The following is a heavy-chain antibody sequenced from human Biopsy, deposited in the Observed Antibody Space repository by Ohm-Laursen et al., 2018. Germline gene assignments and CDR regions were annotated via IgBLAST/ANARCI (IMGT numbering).Heavy chain of an antibody. Sequence: TLSLTCTVSGVSISVDGYYWAWIRQLPGEGLDWIGYIYHSGTTYYNPSLKSRVTVSVDTSKNQFSLRLNSVTAADTALYFCARGRPNFGSRFFVIPVFYFDSWGQGTLVTVSS. V-gene: IGHV4-31*02. CDR1: GVSISVDGYY. CDR2: IYHSGTT. D-gene: IGHD3-3*01. CDR3: ARGRPNFGSRFFVIPVFYFDS. J-gene: IGHJ4*02.